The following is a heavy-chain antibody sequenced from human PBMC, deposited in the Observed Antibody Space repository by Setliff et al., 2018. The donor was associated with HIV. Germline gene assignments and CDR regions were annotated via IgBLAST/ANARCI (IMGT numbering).Heavy chain of an antibody. Sequence: GGSLRLSCTASGSTFGDHAMTWVRQAPGKGLEHIGFIRSKAYGETTEYAASVRGRFTISRDDSKSIAYLQINSLKTEDTAVYYCARNPKTIHFYYYMDVWGKGTTVTVSS. CDR2: IRSKAYGETT. V-gene: IGHV3-49*04. CDR3: ARNPKTIHFYYYMDV. CDR1: GSTFGDHA. J-gene: IGHJ6*03.